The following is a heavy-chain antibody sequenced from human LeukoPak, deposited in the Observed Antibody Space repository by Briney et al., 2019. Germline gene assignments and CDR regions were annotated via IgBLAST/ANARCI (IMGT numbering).Heavy chain of an antibody. Sequence: SETLSLTCTVSGGSIDSYYWSWTRQPPGKGLEWIGYIYYTGSTEYHHSLKSRVTISLDTSKNQFSLKLTSVTAADTAVYYCARVYQSAEYYFDYWGQGNLVSVSS. D-gene: IGHD2-2*01. CDR3: ARVYQSAEYYFDY. CDR1: GGSIDSYY. J-gene: IGHJ4*02. CDR2: IYYTGST. V-gene: IGHV4-59*01.